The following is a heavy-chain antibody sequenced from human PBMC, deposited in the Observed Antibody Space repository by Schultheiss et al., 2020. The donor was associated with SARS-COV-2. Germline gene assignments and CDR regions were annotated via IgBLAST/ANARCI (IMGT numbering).Heavy chain of an antibody. Sequence: SETLSLTCTVSGGSISSSSYYWSWIRQPPGKGLEFIGYIYYSGSTYYNPSLKSRVTMSVDTSKNQFSLKLSSVTAADTAVYYCARHPSSREGYWGQGTLVTVSS. V-gene: IGHV4-61*05. CDR3: ARHPSSREGY. CDR2: IYYSGST. CDR1: GGSISSSSYY. D-gene: IGHD6-13*01. J-gene: IGHJ4*02.